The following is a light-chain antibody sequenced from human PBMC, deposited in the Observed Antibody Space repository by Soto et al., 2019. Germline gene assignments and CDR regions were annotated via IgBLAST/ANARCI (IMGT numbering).Light chain of an antibody. Sequence: EIVLTQSPGTLSLSPGERATLSCRASQSVSSILAWYQQKPGQPPRVLIYGASSRATAIPDRFSGSGSGTDFTLTISRLEPADFAVYYCQQYGSSPITFGQGTRLEIK. V-gene: IGKV3-20*01. CDR3: QQYGSSPIT. CDR2: GAS. J-gene: IGKJ5*01. CDR1: QSVSSI.